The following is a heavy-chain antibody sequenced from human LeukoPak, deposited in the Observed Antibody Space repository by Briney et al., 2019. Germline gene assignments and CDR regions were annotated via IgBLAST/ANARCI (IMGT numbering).Heavy chain of an antibody. V-gene: IGHV3-7*04. J-gene: IGHJ3*02. CDR1: GLTFSSYW. CDR2: IKQDGSEK. Sequence: GGSLRLSCAASGLTFSSYWMSWVRQAPGKGLEWVANIKQDGSEKYYVDSVKGRFTISRDNAKNSLYLQMNSLRAEDTAVYYCARGIRVLLWFEDVFDMWGQGTMVTVSS. CDR3: ARGIRVLLWFEDVFDM. D-gene: IGHD3-10*01.